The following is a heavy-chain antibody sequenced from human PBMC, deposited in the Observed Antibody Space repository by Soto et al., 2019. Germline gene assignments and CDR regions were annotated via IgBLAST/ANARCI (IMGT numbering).Heavy chain of an antibody. CDR2: IYYSGST. CDR1: GGSISSSSYY. Sequence: PSETLSLTCTVSGGSISSSSYYWCWIRQPPGKGLEWIGSIYYSGSTYYNPSLKSRVTISVDTSKNQFSLKLSSVTAADTAVYYCARHDSGNPLRYLDWLLAGNWFDPWGQGTLVTVSS. D-gene: IGHD3-9*01. CDR3: ARHDSGNPLRYLDWLLAGNWFDP. J-gene: IGHJ5*02. V-gene: IGHV4-39*01.